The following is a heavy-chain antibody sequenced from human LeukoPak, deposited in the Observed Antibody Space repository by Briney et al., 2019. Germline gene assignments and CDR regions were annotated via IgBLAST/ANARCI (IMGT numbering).Heavy chain of an antibody. Sequence: GGSLRLSCAASGFTFSSYGMHWVRQAPGKGLEWVAFIRYDGSNKYYADSVKGRFTISRDNSKNTLYLQMNSLRAEDTAVYYCAKVLSTYGSGSGPYYYMDVWGKGTTVTVSS. J-gene: IGHJ6*03. CDR2: IRYDGSNK. CDR3: AKVLSTYGSGSGPYYYMDV. CDR1: GFTFSSYG. V-gene: IGHV3-30*02. D-gene: IGHD3-10*01.